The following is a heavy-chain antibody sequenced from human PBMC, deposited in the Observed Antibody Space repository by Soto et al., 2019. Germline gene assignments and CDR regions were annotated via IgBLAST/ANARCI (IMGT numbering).Heavy chain of an antibody. J-gene: IGHJ6*02. D-gene: IGHD5-12*01. CDR3: AMVDNCVTPTPQDV. CDR2: ISPYSGNT. CDR1: GYIFVNYG. V-gene: IGHV1-18*01. Sequence: QVQLVQSGDEVRKTGSSVKVSLKASGYIFVNYGIAWVRQAPGHRIDWMGWISPYSGNTHYASKVKGRLTMTTETPTSTAYMDLGSRTSGDTAVYYCAMVDNCVTPTPQDVWGQGTTVTVSS.